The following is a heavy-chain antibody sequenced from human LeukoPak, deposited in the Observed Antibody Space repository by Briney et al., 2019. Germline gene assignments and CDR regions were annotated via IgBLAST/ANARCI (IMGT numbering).Heavy chain of an antibody. Sequence: SETLSLTCTVSGGSIGSSSYYWGWIRQPPGKGLEWIGSIYYSGSTYYNPSLKSRVTISVDTSKNQFSLKLSSVTAADTAVYYCARGIAVAQQTIDYWGQGTLVTVSS. V-gene: IGHV4-39*01. CDR3: ARGIAVAQQTIDY. CDR2: IYYSGST. CDR1: GGSIGSSSYY. J-gene: IGHJ4*02. D-gene: IGHD6-19*01.